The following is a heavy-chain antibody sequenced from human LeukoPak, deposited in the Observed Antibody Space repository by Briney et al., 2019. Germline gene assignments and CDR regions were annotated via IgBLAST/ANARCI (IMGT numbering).Heavy chain of an antibody. V-gene: IGHV3-9*01. CDR3: AKALGYYYDTSGYIDY. CDR1: GFTFDDYA. Sequence: GGSLRLSCAASGFTFDDYAMHWVRQAPGKGLEWVSGISWETGIIGYADSVKGRFTISRDNAKNSLYLQMNSLRPEDTALYYCAKALGYYYDTSGYIDYWGQGTLVTVSS. CDR2: ISWETGII. J-gene: IGHJ4*02. D-gene: IGHD3-22*01.